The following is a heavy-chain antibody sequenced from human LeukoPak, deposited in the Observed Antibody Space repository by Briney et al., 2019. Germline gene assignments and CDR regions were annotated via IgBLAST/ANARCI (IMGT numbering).Heavy chain of an antibody. V-gene: IGHV4-61*01. Sequence: SSETLSLTCTVSGGSVSSGSYYWSWIRQPPGKGLEWIGYIYYSGSTNYNPSLKSRVTISVDTSKNQFSLKLSSVTAADTAVYYCAGYVDAFDIWGQGTMVTVSS. D-gene: IGHD1-1*01. CDR1: GGSVSSGSYY. CDR2: IYYSGST. CDR3: AGYVDAFDI. J-gene: IGHJ3*02.